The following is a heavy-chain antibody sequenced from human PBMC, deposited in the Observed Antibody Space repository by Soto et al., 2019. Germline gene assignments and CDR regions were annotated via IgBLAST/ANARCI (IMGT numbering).Heavy chain of an antibody. CDR1: GGSISSSSYY. J-gene: IGHJ6*02. CDR2: IYYSGST. V-gene: IGHV4-39*01. D-gene: IGHD6-13*01. CDR3: ARPGXYSSSWYGYYSMEV. Sequence: ETLSLTCTVSGGSISSSSYYWGWIRQPPGKGLEWIGSIYYSGSTYYNPSLKSRVTISVDTSKNQFSLKLSSVTAADTAVYYCARPGXYSSSWYGYYSMEVWGQGTTVTVSS.